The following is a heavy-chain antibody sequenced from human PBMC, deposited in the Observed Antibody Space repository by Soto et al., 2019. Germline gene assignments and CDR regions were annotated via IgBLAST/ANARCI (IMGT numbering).Heavy chain of an antibody. CDR1: GYTFTNYG. CDR2: ISAYNGNT. J-gene: IGHJ3*02. Sequence: QVQLVQSGAEVKKPGASVKVSCKASGYTFTNYGVSWVRQAPGQGLEWMGWISAYNGNTNYAQKFQGRVTMTTDTSTSTAYMELRSLRSDDTAMYYCARELLRFFDWFPRGDDAFDIWGQGTMVTVSS. V-gene: IGHV1-18*01. D-gene: IGHD3-9*01. CDR3: ARELLRFFDWFPRGDDAFDI.